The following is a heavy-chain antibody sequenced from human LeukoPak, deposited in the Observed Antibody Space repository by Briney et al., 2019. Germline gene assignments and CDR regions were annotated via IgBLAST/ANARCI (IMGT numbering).Heavy chain of an antibody. V-gene: IGHV3-21*01. J-gene: IGHJ3*01. CDR2: ISSSSSYI. D-gene: IGHD3-22*01. CDR3: AGVYYDSSGYYYPGV. Sequence: GGSLRLSCVASGFTFSSYSMNWVRQAPGKGLEWVSSISSSSSYIYYADSVKGRFTISSDNAKNSLYLQMNSLRAEDTAVYYCAGVYYDSSGYYYPGVWGQGTMVTVSS. CDR1: GFTFSSYS.